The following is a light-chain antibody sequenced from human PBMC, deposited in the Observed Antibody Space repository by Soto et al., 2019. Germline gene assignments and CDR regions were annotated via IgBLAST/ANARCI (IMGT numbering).Light chain of an antibody. CDR1: SSDVGGYNC. CDR3: SSYTSSSTLPYV. Sequence: QSALTQPASVSGSPGQSITISCTGTSSDVGGYNCVSWYQQHPGKAPKHMISDVSNRTSGVSNRFSGSKSGNTASLTISGLQAEDEADYYGSSYTSSSTLPYVFGTGTKLTVL. CDR2: DVS. J-gene: IGLJ1*01. V-gene: IGLV2-14*01.